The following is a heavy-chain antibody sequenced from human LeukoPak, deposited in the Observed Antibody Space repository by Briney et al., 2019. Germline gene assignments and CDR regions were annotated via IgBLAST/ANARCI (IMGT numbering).Heavy chain of an antibody. CDR3: ARDNYDSSGYYYYY. J-gene: IGHJ4*02. Sequence: GGSLRLSCAASGFTFSGYSMNWVRQAPGKGLEWVSYISSRSATIYYADSVKGRFTISRDNAKNSLYLQMNSLRAEDTAVYYCARDNYDSSGYYYYYWGQGTLVTVSS. V-gene: IGHV3-48*01. CDR2: ISSRSATI. CDR1: GFTFSGYS. D-gene: IGHD3-22*01.